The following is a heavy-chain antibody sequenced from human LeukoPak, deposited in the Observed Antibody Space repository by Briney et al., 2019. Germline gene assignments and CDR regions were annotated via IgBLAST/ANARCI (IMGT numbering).Heavy chain of an antibody. Sequence: SETLSLTCAVSGGSFSGYYWNWIRQPPGKGLQWIGETDHSGSTNYNPSLKSRVTILVDTSTNQVSLKLSSVTAADTAVYYCARVRGGSSAGSYYYHYMDVWGKGTTVTISS. J-gene: IGHJ6*03. CDR1: GGSFSGYY. CDR3: ARVRGGSSAGSYYYHYMDV. CDR2: TDHSGST. V-gene: IGHV4-34*01. D-gene: IGHD1-26*01.